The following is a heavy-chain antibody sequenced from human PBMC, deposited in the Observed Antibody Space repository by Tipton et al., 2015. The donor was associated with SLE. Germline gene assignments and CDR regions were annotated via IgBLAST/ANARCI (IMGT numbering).Heavy chain of an antibody. CDR2: IYHSGST. D-gene: IGHD3-22*01. CDR1: GYSISSGYY. J-gene: IGHJ3*01. Sequence: LRLSCTVSGYSISSGYYWGWIRQPPGKGLEYIGSIYHSGSTFYNPSLKSRVTISVDTSKNQFSLKLSSVTAADTAVYYCARGDPNYDSSAYLIPDGDALDFWGQGTMVTVSS. CDR3: ARGDPNYDSSAYLIPDGDALDF. V-gene: IGHV4-38-2*02.